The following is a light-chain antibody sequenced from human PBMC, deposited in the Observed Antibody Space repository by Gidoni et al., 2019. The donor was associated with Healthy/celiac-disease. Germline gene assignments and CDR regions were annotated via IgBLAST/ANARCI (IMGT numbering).Light chain of an antibody. CDR3: HQYNNWPGT. CDR1: QSVSSN. V-gene: IGKV3-15*01. Sequence: EIVMTQSPATLSVSPGERATLSCRASQSVSSNLAWYQKKPGQAPRLLIYGASTRATGIPARFSGSGSGTEFTLTISSLQSEDFAVYYCHQYNNWPGTFGQGTKVEIK. CDR2: GAS. J-gene: IGKJ1*01.